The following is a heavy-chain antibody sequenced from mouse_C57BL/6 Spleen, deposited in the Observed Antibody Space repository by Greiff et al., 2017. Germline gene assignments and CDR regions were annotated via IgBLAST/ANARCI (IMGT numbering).Heavy chain of an antibody. V-gene: IGHV1-80*01. Sequence: QVQLQQSGAELVKPGASVKISCKASGYAFSSYWMNWVKQRPGKGLEWIGQIYPGDGDTNYNGKFKGKATLTADKSSSTAYMQLSSLTSEDSAVYFCARLGLYYGNYDDYWGQGTTLTVSS. J-gene: IGHJ2*01. CDR1: GYAFSSYW. CDR3: ARLGLYYGNYDDY. CDR2: IYPGDGDT. D-gene: IGHD2-1*01.